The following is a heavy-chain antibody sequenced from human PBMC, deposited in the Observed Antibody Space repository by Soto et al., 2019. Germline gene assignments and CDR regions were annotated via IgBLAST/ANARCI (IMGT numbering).Heavy chain of an antibody. CDR2: ISSSSSTI. Sequence: VGSLRLSCAASGFTFSSYSMNWVRQAPGKGLEWVSYISSSSSTIYYADSVKGRFTISRDNAKNSLYLQMNSLRDEDTAVYYCARERSSGWSLFDYWGQGTLVTVSS. V-gene: IGHV3-48*02. J-gene: IGHJ4*02. CDR3: ARERSSGWSLFDY. D-gene: IGHD6-19*01. CDR1: GFTFSSYS.